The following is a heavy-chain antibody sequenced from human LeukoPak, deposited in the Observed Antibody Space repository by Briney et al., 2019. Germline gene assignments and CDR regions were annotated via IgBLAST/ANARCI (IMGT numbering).Heavy chain of an antibody. CDR2: INHSGST. J-gene: IGHJ4*02. Sequence: NPSETLSLTCAVYGGSFSGYYWSWIRQPPGKGLEWIGEINHSGSTNYNPSLKSRVTISVDTSKNQFSLKLSSVTAADTAVYYCASGPYYYEKRDYWGQGTLVTVSS. D-gene: IGHD3-22*01. V-gene: IGHV4-34*01. CDR1: GGSFSGYY. CDR3: ASGPYYYEKRDY.